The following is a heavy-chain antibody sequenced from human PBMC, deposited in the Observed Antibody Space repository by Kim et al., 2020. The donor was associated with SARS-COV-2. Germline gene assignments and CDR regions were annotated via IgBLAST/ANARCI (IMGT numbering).Heavy chain of an antibody. Sequence: GGSLRLSCAASGFTFSSYEMNWVRQAPGKGLEWVSYISSSGSTIYYADSVKGRFTISRDNAKNSLYLQMNSLRAEDTAVYYCARASERTIAAAGDLYYYYYYGMDVWGQGTTVTVSS. V-gene: IGHV3-48*03. D-gene: IGHD6-13*01. CDR1: GFTFSSYE. CDR3: ARASERTIAAAGDLYYYYYYGMDV. CDR2: ISSSGSTI. J-gene: IGHJ6*02.